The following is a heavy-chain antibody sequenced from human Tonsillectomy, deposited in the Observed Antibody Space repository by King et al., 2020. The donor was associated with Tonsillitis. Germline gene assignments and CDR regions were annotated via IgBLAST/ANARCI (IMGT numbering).Heavy chain of an antibody. CDR1: GYSISSGYY. CDR3: ARGDGDYVY. V-gene: IGHV4-38-2*02. J-gene: IGHJ4*02. D-gene: IGHD4-17*01. CDR2: IYHSGST. Sequence: VQLQESGPGLVKPSETLSLTCTVSGYSISSGYYWGWIRQPPGKGLEWIGSIYHSGSTYYNPSLKSRVTIAVDTSKNQFSLELSSVTAADTAVYYCARGDGDYVYWGQGTLVTVSS.